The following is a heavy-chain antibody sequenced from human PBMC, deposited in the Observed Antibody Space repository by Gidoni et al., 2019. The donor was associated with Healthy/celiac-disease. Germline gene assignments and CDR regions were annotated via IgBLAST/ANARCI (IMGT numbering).Heavy chain of an antibody. V-gene: IGHV3-43*01. J-gene: IGHJ4*02. CDR2: ISWDGGST. Sequence: EVQLVASGGVVVQPGGSLRLSCAASGFTFDDYTMHWVRQAPGKGLEWVSLISWDGGSTYYADSVKGRFTISRDNSKNSLYLQMNSLRTEDTALYYCAKDTGIAVAVGRFDYWGQGTLVTVSS. CDR3: AKDTGIAVAVGRFDY. CDR1: GFTFDDYT. D-gene: IGHD6-19*01.